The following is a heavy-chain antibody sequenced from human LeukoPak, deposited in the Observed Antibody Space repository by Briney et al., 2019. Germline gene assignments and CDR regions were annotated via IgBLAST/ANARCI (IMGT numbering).Heavy chain of an antibody. J-gene: IGHJ3*02. CDR2: IYPGDSDT. CDR1: GYSFTSYW. D-gene: IGHD3-22*01. V-gene: IGHV5-51*01. CDR3: ARHRSPMYYYDSSGYSDAFDI. Sequence: HGESLKISCKGSGYSFTSYWIGWVRQMPGKGLEWMGIIYPGDSDTRYSPSFQGQVTISADKSISTAYPQWSSLKASDTAMYYCARHRSPMYYYDSSGYSDAFDIWGQGTMVTVSS.